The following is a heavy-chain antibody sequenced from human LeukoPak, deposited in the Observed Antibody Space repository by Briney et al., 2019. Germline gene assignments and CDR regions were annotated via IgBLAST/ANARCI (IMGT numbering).Heavy chain of an antibody. CDR2: IYYSGST. Sequence: SETLSLTCTVSGGSISSSSYYWGWIRQPPGKGLEWIGSIYYSGSTYYNPSLKSRVTISVDTSKNQFSLKLSSVTAADTAVYYCARDYEGYDYVWGSYRYENAYYYMDVWGKGTTVTVSS. V-gene: IGHV4-39*07. CDR3: ARDYEGYDYVWGSYRYENAYYYMDV. J-gene: IGHJ6*03. D-gene: IGHD3-16*02. CDR1: GGSISSSSYY.